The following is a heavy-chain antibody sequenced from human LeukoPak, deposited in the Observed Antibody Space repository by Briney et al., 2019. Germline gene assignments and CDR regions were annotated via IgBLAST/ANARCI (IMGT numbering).Heavy chain of an antibody. J-gene: IGHJ4*02. CDR1: GFSFDTYA. CDR3: GRKFFGSGSYPDF. CDR2: IWHDGSHK. D-gene: IGHD3-10*01. V-gene: IGHV3-33*01. Sequence: GGSLRLSCAASGFSFDTYAMHWVRQAPGQGLEWVALIWHDGSHKFYSNSVRGQFTISRDNSKNTVYLQMNNLSPDDTAVFYCGRKFFGSGSYPDFWGQGPRVTVPS.